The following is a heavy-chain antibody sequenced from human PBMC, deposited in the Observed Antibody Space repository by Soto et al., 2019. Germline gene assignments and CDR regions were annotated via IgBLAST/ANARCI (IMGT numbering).Heavy chain of an antibody. D-gene: IGHD3-10*01. J-gene: IGHJ5*02. Sequence: SGPTLVNPTQTLTLTCTFSGFSLSTSGVGVGWIRQPPGKALEWLALIYWNDDKRYSPSLKSRLTITKDTSKNQVVLTMTNMDPVDTATYYCAHTLWFGEPPMNWFDPWGQGTLVTVSS. CDR2: IYWNDDK. CDR1: GFSLSTSGVG. CDR3: AHTLWFGEPPMNWFDP. V-gene: IGHV2-5*01.